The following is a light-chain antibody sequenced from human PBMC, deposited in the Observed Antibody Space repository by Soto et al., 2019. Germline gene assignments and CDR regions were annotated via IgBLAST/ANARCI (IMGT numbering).Light chain of an antibody. J-gene: IGLJ3*02. CDR2: GVR. CDR3: CSYAGRDTSV. Sequence: QSALTQPRSVSGSPGQSVTISCTGTSSDVGDYNYVSWYQQHPGKAPKLIISGVRARPSWGPERFSGSKSGNTATLTVSGLQAEDEGDYYCCSYAGRDTSVFGGGTKLAVL. V-gene: IGLV2-11*01. CDR1: SSDVGDYNY.